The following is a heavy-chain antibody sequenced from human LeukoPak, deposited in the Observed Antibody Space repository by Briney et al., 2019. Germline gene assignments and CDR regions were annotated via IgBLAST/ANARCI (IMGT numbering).Heavy chain of an antibody. Sequence: PGGSLRLSCAASGFTFSSYGMHWVRQAPGKGLEWVAVIWYDGSNKYYADSVKGRFTISRDNSKNTLYLQMNSLRAEDTAVYYCARDLLRFLEWLPYGMDVWGQGTTVTASS. D-gene: IGHD3-3*01. CDR3: ARDLLRFLEWLPYGMDV. J-gene: IGHJ6*02. CDR1: GFTFSSYG. V-gene: IGHV3-33*01. CDR2: IWYDGSNK.